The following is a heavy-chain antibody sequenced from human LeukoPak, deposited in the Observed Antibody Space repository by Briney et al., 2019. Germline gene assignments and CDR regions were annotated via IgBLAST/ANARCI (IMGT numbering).Heavy chain of an antibody. CDR2: IYYSGST. J-gene: IGHJ3*02. CDR1: GGSISSYY. D-gene: IGHD2-15*01. CDR3: AREWWEGYCSGGSCYDDAFDI. Sequence: SETLSLTCTVSGGSISSYYWSWIRQPPGKGLEWIGYIYYSGSTNYNPSLKSRVTISVDTSKNQFSLKLSSATAADTAVYYCAREWWEGYCSGGSCYDDAFDIWGQGTMVTVSS. V-gene: IGHV4-59*01.